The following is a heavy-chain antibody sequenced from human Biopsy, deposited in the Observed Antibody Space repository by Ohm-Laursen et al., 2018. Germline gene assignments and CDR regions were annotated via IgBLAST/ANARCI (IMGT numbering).Heavy chain of an antibody. Sequence: TLSLTCTVSGGSISNYYWSWIRQPAGKGLEWIGRIYSSGSTNYNPSPKSRVTMSVDTSKNQFSLILSSVTAADTAVYYCARVGAGAPSIDYFDYWGQGALVTVSS. CDR1: GGSISNYY. CDR2: IYSSGST. V-gene: IGHV4-4*07. J-gene: IGHJ4*02. CDR3: ARVGAGAPSIDYFDY. D-gene: IGHD1-26*01.